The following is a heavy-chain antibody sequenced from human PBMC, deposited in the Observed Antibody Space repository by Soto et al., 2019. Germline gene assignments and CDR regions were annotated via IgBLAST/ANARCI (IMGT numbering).Heavy chain of an antibody. CDR3: ARELDGIDV. V-gene: IGHV3-11*05. CDR2: ITSSGRYT. Sequence: QVQLVESPPPPPPPGPPPRLPCAASGLTSRDYYMSWIRQAPGKGLEWVSYITSSGRYTKYADSVQGRFTISRDNAKNSLYLQMNSLRAEDTAVYYCARELDGIDVWGQGTTVTVSS. CDR1: GLTSRDYY. J-gene: IGHJ6*02.